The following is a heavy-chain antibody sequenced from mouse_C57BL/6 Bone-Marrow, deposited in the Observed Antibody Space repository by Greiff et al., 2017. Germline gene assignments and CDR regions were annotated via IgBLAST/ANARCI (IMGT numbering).Heavy chain of an antibody. CDR2: IYPGSGST. D-gene: IGHD1-1*01. V-gene: IGHV1-55*01. CDR3: ARKSSYVDGYVDV. CDR1: GYTFTSYW. Sequence: QVQLQQPGAELVKPGASVKMSCKASGYTFTSYWITWVKQRPGQGLEWIGDIYPGSGSTNYTEKFKSKATLTVDTSSSTAYMQLSSLTSEDSAVYYCARKSSYVDGYVDVWGTGTTVTGSS. J-gene: IGHJ1*03.